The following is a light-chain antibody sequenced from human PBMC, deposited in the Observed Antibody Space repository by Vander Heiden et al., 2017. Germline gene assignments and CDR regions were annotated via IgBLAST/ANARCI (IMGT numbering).Light chain of an antibody. Sequence: IVMTQTPDSLAVSLGQRATINCKSSQRVLYSSNNKNYLAWYQQKPGQPPKLRIYWASTRESGVPDRFSGSGSGTDFTLTISSLQAEDVAVYYCQQYYSTPYTFGQGTKLEIK. CDR2: WAS. CDR1: QRVLYSSNNKNY. V-gene: IGKV4-1*01. CDR3: QQYYSTPYT. J-gene: IGKJ2*01.